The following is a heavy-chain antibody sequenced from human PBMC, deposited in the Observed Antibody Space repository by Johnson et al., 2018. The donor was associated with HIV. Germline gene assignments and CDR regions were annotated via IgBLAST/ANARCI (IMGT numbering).Heavy chain of an antibody. CDR1: GFTFSDYY. V-gene: IGHV3-11*04. CDR2: ISSSGSTI. D-gene: IGHD3-10*01. CDR3: AVGYGSGSGDAFDI. J-gene: IGHJ3*02. Sequence: QLVESGGGLVQSGGSLRLSCAASGFTFSDYYMSWIRQAPGKGLEWVSYISSSGSTISYADSVKGRFTISRENAKNSLYLQMNSLRAEDTAVYYCAVGYGSGSGDAFDIWGQGTMVTVSS.